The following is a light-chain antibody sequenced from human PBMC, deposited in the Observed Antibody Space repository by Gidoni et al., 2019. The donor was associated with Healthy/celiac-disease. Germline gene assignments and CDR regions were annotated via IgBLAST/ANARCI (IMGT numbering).Light chain of an antibody. V-gene: IGKV3-20*01. CDR1: QSVSSSY. CDR3: QQYGSSPLT. CDR2: GAS. Sequence: EIALTQSPGTLSLSPGERATLSCRASQSVSSSYLAWYQQKPGQAPRLLIYGASSRATGIPDRFSGSGSGTDFTLTISRLEPEDFAVYYCQQYGSSPLTFGGXTKVEIK. J-gene: IGKJ4*01.